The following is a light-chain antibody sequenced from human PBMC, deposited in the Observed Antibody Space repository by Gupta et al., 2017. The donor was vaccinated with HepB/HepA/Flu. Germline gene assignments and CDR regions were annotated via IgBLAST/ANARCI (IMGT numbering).Light chain of an antibody. J-gene: IGKJ5*01. CDR2: AAS. V-gene: IGKV1-39*01. CDR1: QSISSY. CDR3: QQRDSTLGT. Sequence: DIQMTQSPSSLSASVGDRVTITCRASQSISSYLNWYQQKPGKAPKLLIYAASSLQSGVPSRFSGSGSGTDFTLTISRLQPEDFATYYCQQRDSTLGTFGQETLMEIK.